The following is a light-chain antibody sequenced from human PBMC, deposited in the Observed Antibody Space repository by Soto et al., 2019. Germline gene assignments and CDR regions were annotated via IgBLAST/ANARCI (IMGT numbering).Light chain of an antibody. J-gene: IGKJ4*01. CDR1: QSVSSSY. Sequence: EIVLTQSPGTLSLSPGERATLSCRASQSVSSSYLAWYQQEPGQAPRLLIYGASSRATGIPDRFSGSGSGTDFTLIISRLEPEDFALYYCQQYGSSPAFGGGTKVEIK. CDR2: GAS. CDR3: QQYGSSPA. V-gene: IGKV3-20*01.